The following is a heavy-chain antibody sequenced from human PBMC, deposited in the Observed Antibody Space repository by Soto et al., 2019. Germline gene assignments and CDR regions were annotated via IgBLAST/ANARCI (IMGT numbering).Heavy chain of an antibody. J-gene: IGHJ4*02. CDR1: GGSISSGDYY. D-gene: IGHD3-9*01. Sequence: SETLSLTCTVSGGSISSGDYYWSWIRQPPGKGLEWIGYIYYSGSTYYNPSLKSRVTISVDTSKNQFSLKLSSVTAADTAVYYCARDGGYDSPFDYWGQGTLVTVSS. CDR2: IYYSGST. V-gene: IGHV4-30-4*01. CDR3: ARDGGYDSPFDY.